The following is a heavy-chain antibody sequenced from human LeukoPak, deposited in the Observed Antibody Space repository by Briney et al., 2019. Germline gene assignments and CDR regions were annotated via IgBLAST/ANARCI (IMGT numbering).Heavy chain of an antibody. CDR2: IYYSGST. D-gene: IGHD2-2*02. V-gene: IGHV4-31*03. J-gene: IGHJ4*02. CDR1: GGSISSGGYS. CDR3: ARETLGYCSSTSCYRGGYYFDY. Sequence: SQTLSLTCTVSGGSISSGGYSWSWIRQHPGKGLEWIGYIYYSGSTYYNPSLKSRVTISVDTSKNQFSLKLSSVTAADTAVYYCARETLGYCSSTSCYRGGYYFDYWGQGTLVTVSS.